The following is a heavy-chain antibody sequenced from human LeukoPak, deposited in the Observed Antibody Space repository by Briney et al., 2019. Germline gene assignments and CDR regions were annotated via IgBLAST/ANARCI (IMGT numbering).Heavy chain of an antibody. Sequence: QTGGSLRLSCAASGFTFSSHGMSWVRQVPGKGLVSVSLIRSDGSVSYYADSVKGRFTISRDNAKNTLYLQMNSLRVEDTAVYYCGRDYFGSIDYWGQGILVTVSS. CDR3: GRDYFGSIDY. CDR1: GFTFSSHG. D-gene: IGHD1-26*01. CDR2: IRSDGSVS. J-gene: IGHJ4*02. V-gene: IGHV3-74*01.